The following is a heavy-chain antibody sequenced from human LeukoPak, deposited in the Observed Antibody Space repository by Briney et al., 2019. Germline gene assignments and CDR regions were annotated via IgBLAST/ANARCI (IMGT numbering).Heavy chain of an antibody. CDR1: GYTFTSYD. Sequence: GASVKVSCKASGYTFTSYDINWVRQATGQGLEWMGWINPNSGGTNYAQKFQGWVTMTRDTSISTAYMELSRLRSDDTAVYYCAREHYYGSGSLGVPDYWGQGTLVTVSS. CDR3: AREHYYGSGSLGVPDY. D-gene: IGHD3-10*01. J-gene: IGHJ4*02. V-gene: IGHV1-2*04. CDR2: INPNSGGT.